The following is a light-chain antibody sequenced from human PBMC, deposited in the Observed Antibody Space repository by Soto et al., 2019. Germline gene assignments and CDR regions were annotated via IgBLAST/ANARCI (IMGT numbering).Light chain of an antibody. CDR3: QHYNSYSEA. V-gene: IGKV1-5*03. J-gene: IGKJ1*01. Sequence: DIQVTQSPSTLSGSVGGRVAITCLSSQTISSWLAWYQQKPGKAPKLLIYKASTLKSGVPSRFSGSGSGTEFTLTISSLQPDDFATYYCQHYNSYSEAFGQGTKVDIK. CDR2: KAS. CDR1: QTISSW.